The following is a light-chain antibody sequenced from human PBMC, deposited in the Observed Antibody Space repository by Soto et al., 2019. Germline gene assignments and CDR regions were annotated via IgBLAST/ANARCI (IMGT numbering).Light chain of an antibody. Sequence: EIVLTQSPCTLSLSPGERATLSCRASQSVSNNLAWYQQKPGQAPRLLIYGASTRATGIPARFSGSGSGTDFTLTISSLEPEDFAVYYCQQYGSSPITFGQGTRLEIK. CDR2: GAS. CDR3: QQYGSSPIT. J-gene: IGKJ5*01. V-gene: IGKV3-20*01. CDR1: QSVSNN.